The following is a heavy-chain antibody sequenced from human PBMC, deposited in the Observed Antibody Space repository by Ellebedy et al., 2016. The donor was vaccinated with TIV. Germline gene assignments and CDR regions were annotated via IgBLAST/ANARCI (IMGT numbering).Heavy chain of an antibody. CDR3: ARGVIAYYYYYMDV. CDR2: INPNNGGT. D-gene: IGHD3-22*01. Sequence: ASVKVSXXASGYTFTGYYMQWVRQAPGQGLEWVGWINPNNGGTKFAQKFQGRVTMTTDTSSSTAHMELSRLRFDDTGVYYCARGVIAYYYYYMDVWGRGTTVTVSS. V-gene: IGHV1-2*02. J-gene: IGHJ6*03. CDR1: GYTFTGYY.